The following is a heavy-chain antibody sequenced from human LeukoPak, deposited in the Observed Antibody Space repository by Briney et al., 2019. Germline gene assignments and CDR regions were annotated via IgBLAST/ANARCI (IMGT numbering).Heavy chain of an antibody. CDR3: ATRRYYGSGSFDY. CDR1: GGSISSHY. Sequence: SETLSLTCTVSGGSISSHYWSWIRQPPGKGLEWIGYIYYSGRTNYNPSLKSRVTISVDTSKNQFSLKLSSVTAADTAVYYCATRRYYGSGSFDYWGQGTMVTVSS. D-gene: IGHD3-10*01. CDR2: IYYSGRT. J-gene: IGHJ4*02. V-gene: IGHV4-59*11.